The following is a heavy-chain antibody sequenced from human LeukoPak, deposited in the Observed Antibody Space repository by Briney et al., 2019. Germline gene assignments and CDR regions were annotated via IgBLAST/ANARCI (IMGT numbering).Heavy chain of an antibody. J-gene: IGHJ4*02. CDR3: ARRQVDTAMITGFDY. CDR2: IYYSGST. CDR1: GGSISSSSYY. Sequence: SETLSLTCTVSGGSISSSSYYWDWIRQPPGKGLEWIGSIYYSGSTYYNPSLKSRVTISADTSKNQFSLKLSSVTAADTAVYYCARRQVDTAMITGFDYWGQGTLVTVSS. D-gene: IGHD5-18*01. V-gene: IGHV4-39*01.